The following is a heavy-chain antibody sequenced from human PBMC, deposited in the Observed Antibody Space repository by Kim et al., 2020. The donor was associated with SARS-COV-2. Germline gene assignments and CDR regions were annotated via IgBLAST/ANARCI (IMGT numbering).Heavy chain of an antibody. D-gene: IGHD1-26*01. V-gene: IGHV1-3*01. CDR3: ASVGPGGARAFDI. J-gene: IGHJ3*02. Sequence: YSQKSPGRVTIPRDTSASTAYMELSSLRSEDTAVYYCASVGPGGARAFDIWGQGTMVTVSS.